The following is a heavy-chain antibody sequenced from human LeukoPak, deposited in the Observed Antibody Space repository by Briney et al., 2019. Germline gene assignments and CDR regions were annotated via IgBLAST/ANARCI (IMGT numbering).Heavy chain of an antibody. CDR2: IYYSGST. D-gene: IGHD4-11*01. J-gene: IGHJ4*02. Sequence: SETLSLTCTVSGGSISSYYWSWIRQPPGKGLEWIGYIYYSGSTNYNPSLKSRVTISVDTSKNQFSLKLSSVTAADTAVYYCAAGVYSIYFDYWGQGTLVTVPS. CDR3: AAGVYSIYFDY. CDR1: GGSISSYY. V-gene: IGHV4-59*01.